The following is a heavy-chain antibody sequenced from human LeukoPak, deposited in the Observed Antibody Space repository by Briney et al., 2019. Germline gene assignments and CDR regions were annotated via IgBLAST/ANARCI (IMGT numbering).Heavy chain of an antibody. CDR2: IKQDGSEK. CDR1: GFTFNSYA. D-gene: IGHD3-10*01. V-gene: IGHV3-7*01. CDR3: ARVWGSGSFFYYYYYMDV. Sequence: GGSLRLSCAASGFTFNSYAFNWVRQAPGKGLEWVANIKQDGSEKYYVDSVKGRFTISRDNAKNSLYLQMNSLRAEDTAVYYCARVWGSGSFFYYYYYMDVWGKGTTVTISS. J-gene: IGHJ6*03.